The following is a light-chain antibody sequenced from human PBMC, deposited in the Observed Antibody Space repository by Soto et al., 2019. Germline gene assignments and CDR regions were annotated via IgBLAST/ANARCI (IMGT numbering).Light chain of an antibody. CDR3: SSYTGTTTYV. J-gene: IGLJ1*01. Sequence: QSALTQPASVSGSPGQSITISCTGTSSDVGAYYYVSWYQQHPRKAPKLMIYEVSNRPSGVSDRFSGSKSGNTASLTISGLQAEDEADYYCSSYTGTTTYVFGTGTKLTVL. CDR1: SSDVGAYYY. CDR2: EVS. V-gene: IGLV2-14*01.